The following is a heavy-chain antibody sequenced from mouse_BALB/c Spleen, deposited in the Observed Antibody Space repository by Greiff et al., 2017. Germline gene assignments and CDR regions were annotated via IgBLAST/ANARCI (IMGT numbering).Heavy chain of an antibody. D-gene: IGHD1-2*01. V-gene: IGHV5-6-5*01. CDR3: ARSLITTAPWFAY. Sequence: DVMLVESGGGLVKPGGSLKLSCAASGFTFSSYAMSWVRQTPEKRLEWVASISSGGSTYYPDSVKGRFTISRDNARNILYLQMSSLRSEDTAMYYCARSLITTAPWFAYWGQGTLVTVSA. CDR2: ISSGGST. CDR1: GFTFSSYA. J-gene: IGHJ3*01.